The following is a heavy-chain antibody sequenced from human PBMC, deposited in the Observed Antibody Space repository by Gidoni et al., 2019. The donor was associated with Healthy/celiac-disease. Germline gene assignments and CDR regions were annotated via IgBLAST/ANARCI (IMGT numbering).Heavy chain of an antibody. V-gene: IGHV4-31*03. CDR3: ARSSSRPTSYYYYYGMDV. CDR2: IYYSGST. CDR1: GGSLSLGGYY. J-gene: IGHJ6*02. Sequence: QVQLQASGPGLVKPSQTLSLPSPFSGGSLSLGGYYWSWIRHHPGKGLEWIGYIYYSGSTYDNPSLKSRVTISVDTSKNQFSLKLSSVTAADTAVYYCARSSSRPTSYYYYYGMDVWGQGTTVTVSS.